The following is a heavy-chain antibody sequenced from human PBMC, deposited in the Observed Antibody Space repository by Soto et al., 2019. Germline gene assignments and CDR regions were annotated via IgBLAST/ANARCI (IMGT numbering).Heavy chain of an antibody. Sequence: QVQLQESGPGLVKPSETLSLTCTVSGGSISSYYWSWIRQPPGKGLEWIGYIYYSGSTNYNPSLRSRVTISVDTSKNQFSLKMRSVTAADTAVYYCARERAMSRYYYGMDVWGQGTTVTVSS. CDR2: IYYSGST. CDR3: ARERAMSRYYYGMDV. D-gene: IGHD2-2*01. V-gene: IGHV4-59*01. CDR1: GGSISSYY. J-gene: IGHJ6*02.